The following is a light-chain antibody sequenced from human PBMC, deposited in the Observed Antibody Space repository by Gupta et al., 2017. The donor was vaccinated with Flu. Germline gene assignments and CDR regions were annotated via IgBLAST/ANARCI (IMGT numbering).Light chain of an antibody. Sequence: DIQMTQSPASRSASVGDTVTITCRASQGIRDYLGWYQQKPGRAPKLLISATYNLQSGVPSRFSGTAAGTEFTLTISSLQAEDFATYYCQQQITYPWTFGQGTKVDIK. CDR2: ATY. V-gene: IGKV1-17*01. CDR1: QGIRDY. CDR3: QQQITYPWT. J-gene: IGKJ1*01.